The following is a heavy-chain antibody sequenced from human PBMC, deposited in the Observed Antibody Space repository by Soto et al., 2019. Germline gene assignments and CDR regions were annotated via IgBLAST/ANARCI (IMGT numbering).Heavy chain of an antibody. CDR1: GYTFTN. CDR3: ARDSGYAEN. D-gene: IGHD5-12*01. J-gene: IGHJ4*02. V-gene: IGHV1-3*01. CDR2: INAGNGDT. Sequence: QVQLVQSGAEVKRPGASVKVSCKASGYTFTNIHWVRQAPGQRLEWMGWINAGNGDTKYSQKFQDRVTITRDTSANTYYLDLISLRSADTDVYSGARDSGYAENWSQRTLVTLSS.